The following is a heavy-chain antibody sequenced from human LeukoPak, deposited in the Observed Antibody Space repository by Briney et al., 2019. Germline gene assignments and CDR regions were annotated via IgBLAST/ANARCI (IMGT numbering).Heavy chain of an antibody. CDR3: ARGSIAAAVISRSTPLDY. CDR1: GFTFSSYW. CDR2: INSDGSST. J-gene: IGHJ4*02. D-gene: IGHD6-13*01. Sequence: GGSLRLSCAASGFTFSSYWMHWVRQAPGKGLVWVSRINSDGSSTSYADSVKGRFTISRDNAKNTLYLQMNSLRAEDTAVYYCARGSIAAAVISRSTPLDYWGQGTLVTVSS. V-gene: IGHV3-74*01.